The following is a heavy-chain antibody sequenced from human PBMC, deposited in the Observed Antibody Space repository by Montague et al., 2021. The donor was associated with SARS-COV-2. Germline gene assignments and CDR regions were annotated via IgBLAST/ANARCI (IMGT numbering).Heavy chain of an antibody. J-gene: IGHJ6*02. D-gene: IGHD6-13*01. CDR1: GDSISTSTW. V-gene: IGHV4-4*02. Sequence: SETLSRTCRVSGDSISTSTWWTWVRQTPGKGLEWIGEIFHSGTIXYNPSLKSRVSISVDKSNNQFSLRLSSLIAADTAVYYCATLSRRTAAGTRDYFGLDVWGQGTTVVVSS. CDR3: ATLSRRTAAGTRDYFGLDV. CDR2: IFHSGTI.